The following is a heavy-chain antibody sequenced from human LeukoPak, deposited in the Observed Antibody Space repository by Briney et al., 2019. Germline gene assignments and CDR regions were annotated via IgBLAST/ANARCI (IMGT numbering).Heavy chain of an antibody. CDR2: INHSGST. D-gene: IGHD3-22*01. Sequence: SETLSLTCAVYGGSFSGYYWSWIRQPPGKGLEWIGEINHSGSTNYNPSLKSRVTISVDTSKNQFSLKLSSVTAADTAVYYCARVSRNYYDSSGYYYANWFDPWGQGTVVTVSS. J-gene: IGHJ5*02. V-gene: IGHV4-34*01. CDR3: ARVSRNYYDSSGYYYANWFDP. CDR1: GGSFSGYY.